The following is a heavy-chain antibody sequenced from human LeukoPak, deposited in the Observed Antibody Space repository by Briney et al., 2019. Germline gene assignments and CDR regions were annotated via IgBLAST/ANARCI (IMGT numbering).Heavy chain of an antibody. CDR2: IFWDDDK. V-gene: IGHV2-5*02. J-gene: IGHJ3*01. D-gene: IGHD5-18*01. CDR3: VHSQGDCYGSFRDAFDV. CDR1: GFSGSTSGVG. Sequence: GPTLVNPTQTLTLTCSLSGFSGSTSGVGVGWIRKPPGKALEWLTLIFWDDDKRYSPSLKSRLTISKDTSKNQVVLTMTNMDPVDTATYYCVHSQGDCYGSFRDAFDVWGQGTLVTVSS.